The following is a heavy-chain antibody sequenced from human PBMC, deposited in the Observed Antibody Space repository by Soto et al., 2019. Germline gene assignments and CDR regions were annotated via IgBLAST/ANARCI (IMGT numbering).Heavy chain of an antibody. CDR3: ARRDWNDAFDI. J-gene: IGHJ3*02. D-gene: IGHD1-1*01. V-gene: IGHV4-59*11. CDR1: GGSIASHY. CDR2: VPYGGNP. Sequence: SETLSLTCTVSGGSIASHYWSWIRQPPGKGLEFIGYVPYGGNPNYNPSLKSRVSISLATSKNQFSLKLRSVTAADTAVFYCARRDWNDAFDIWGQGTMVTVSS.